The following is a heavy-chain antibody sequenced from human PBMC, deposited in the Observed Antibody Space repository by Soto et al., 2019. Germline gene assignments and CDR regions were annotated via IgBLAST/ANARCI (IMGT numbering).Heavy chain of an antibody. CDR1: GFSFSIYA. D-gene: IGHD3-16*01. V-gene: IGHV3-30-3*01. J-gene: IGHJ5*02. CDR2: IPYHACDK. Sequence: QVQLVESGGGVVQPGRSLRLSCAASGFSFSIYAMHWVRQAPGKGLEWLAVIPYHACDKYYAESVKGRFTISRDNSKTTLYLQMNSLRAEDTAVYYCARDALPGDSRNWVDPWGQGTLVIVSS. CDR3: ARDALPGDSRNWVDP.